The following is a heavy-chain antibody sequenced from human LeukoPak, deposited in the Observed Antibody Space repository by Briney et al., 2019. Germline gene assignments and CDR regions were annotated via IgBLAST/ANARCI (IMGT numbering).Heavy chain of an antibody. D-gene: IGHD1-1*01. CDR2: IYYSGST. V-gene: IGHV4-59*01. CDR1: GGSISSYY. Sequence: PSETLSLTCTVSGGSISSYYWSWIRQPPGKGLEWIGYIYYSGSTNYNPSLKSRVTISVDTSKNQFSLKLSSVTAADTAVNYCARAAYNWNDYSYYYYYMDVWGKGTTVTVSS. J-gene: IGHJ6*03. CDR3: ARAAYNWNDYSYYYYYMDV.